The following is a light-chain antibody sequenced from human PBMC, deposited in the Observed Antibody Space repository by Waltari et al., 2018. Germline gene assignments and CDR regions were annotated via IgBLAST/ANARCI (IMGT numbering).Light chain of an antibody. Sequence: QSALTQPASVSGSPGQSLLISCTGTTIDLGAYNSVSWYQQHPGKAPKLMIYYVNSRPSGVSSRFSGSKSGNTASLIISGLQAEDEADYYCCSFTRSSTWVFGGGTKVTVL. CDR3: CSFTRSSTWV. CDR2: YVN. CDR1: TIDLGAYNS. V-gene: IGLV2-14*03. J-gene: IGLJ3*02.